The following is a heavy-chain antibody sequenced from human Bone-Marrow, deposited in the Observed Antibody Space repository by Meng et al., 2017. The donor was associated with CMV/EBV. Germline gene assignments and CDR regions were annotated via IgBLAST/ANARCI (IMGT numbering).Heavy chain of an antibody. D-gene: IGHD1-14*01. V-gene: IGHV1-46*01. Sequence: SCKASGYTCSSNYMHWVRQAPGQGLEWMGIINPSGGSTSYAQKFQGRVTMTRDTSTSTVYMELSSLRSEDTAVYYCARDPGGGDWFDPWGQGTLVTVSS. CDR1: GYTCSSNY. CDR3: ARDPGGGDWFDP. CDR2: INPSGGST. J-gene: IGHJ5*02.